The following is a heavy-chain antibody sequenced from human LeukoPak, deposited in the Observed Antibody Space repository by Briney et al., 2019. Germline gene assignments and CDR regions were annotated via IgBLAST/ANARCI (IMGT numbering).Heavy chain of an antibody. Sequence: ASVKVSCKASGYTFTSYGISWVRQAPGPGLEWMGWISGYNGNTNYAQKSQGRVTMTTDTSTSTAYMELRSLRSDDTAVYYCARDPRIAAAANSWFDPWGQGTLVTVSS. D-gene: IGHD6-13*01. CDR3: ARDPRIAAAANSWFDP. J-gene: IGHJ5*02. CDR2: ISGYNGNT. V-gene: IGHV1-18*04. CDR1: GYTFTSYG.